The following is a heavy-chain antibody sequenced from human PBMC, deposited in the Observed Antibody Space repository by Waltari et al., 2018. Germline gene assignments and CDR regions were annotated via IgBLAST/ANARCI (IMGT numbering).Heavy chain of an antibody. CDR3: ARENYYDSSGYYERNAFDI. V-gene: IGHV1-69*01. CDR2: IIPIFGTA. Sequence: QVQLVQSGAEVKKPGSSVKVSCKASGGTFSSYAISWVRPAPGQGLEWMGGIIPIFGTANYAQKFQGRVTITADESTSTAYMELSSLRSEDTAVYYCARENYYDSSGYYERNAFDIWGQGTMVTVSS. D-gene: IGHD3-22*01. CDR1: GGTFSSYA. J-gene: IGHJ3*02.